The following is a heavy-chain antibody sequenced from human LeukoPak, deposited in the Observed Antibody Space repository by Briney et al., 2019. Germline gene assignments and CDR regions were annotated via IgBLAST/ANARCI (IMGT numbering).Heavy chain of an antibody. CDR1: GGSISSYY. J-gene: IGHJ4*02. V-gene: IGHV4-59*08. CDR2: IYYSGST. D-gene: IGHD2-8*01. CDR3: ARLGLMDGY. Sequence: SETLSLTCTVSGGSISSYYWSWIRQPPGKGLEWIAYIYYSGSTNYNTSLKSRVTISVDTSKNQFSLKLSSVTAADTAVYYCARLGLMDGYWGQGTLVTVSS.